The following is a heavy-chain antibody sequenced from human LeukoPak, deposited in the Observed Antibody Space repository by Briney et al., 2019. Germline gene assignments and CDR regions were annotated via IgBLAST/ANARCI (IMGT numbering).Heavy chain of an antibody. Sequence: GGSLTLSCAASGFTVSSNYMSWVRQAPGKGLEWVSRIYSDGSSTSYADSVKGRFTISRDNDKNTAYLQMNSLRVEDTAVYYCARDWGAGGYSYGFWDYWGQGTLVTVSS. CDR2: IYSDGSST. D-gene: IGHD5-18*01. CDR3: ARDWGAGGYSYGFWDY. V-gene: IGHV3-74*01. CDR1: GFTVSSNY. J-gene: IGHJ4*02.